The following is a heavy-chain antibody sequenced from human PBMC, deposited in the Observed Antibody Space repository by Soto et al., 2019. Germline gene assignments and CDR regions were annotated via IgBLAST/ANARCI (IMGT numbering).Heavy chain of an antibody. CDR2: FWYDGSTK. Sequence: QVQLVESGGGVVQPGRSLRLSCAASGFTFSSYGMDWVRQAPGKGLEWVAVFWYDGSTKYYADSVKGRFNISRDNSKNTLYLQMNSLGAEDTAVYYCGRGMGGYSEGPDYWGQGTLVTVSS. D-gene: IGHD5-12*01. CDR1: GFTFSSYG. CDR3: GRGMGGYSEGPDY. J-gene: IGHJ4*02. V-gene: IGHV3-33*01.